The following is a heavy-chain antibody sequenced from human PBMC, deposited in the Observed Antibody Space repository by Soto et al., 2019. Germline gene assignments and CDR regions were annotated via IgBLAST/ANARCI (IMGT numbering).Heavy chain of an antibody. J-gene: IGHJ3*02. CDR2: IYYSGST. CDR3: ARDYGDYAFDAFDI. V-gene: IGHV4-59*01. Sequence: QVQLQESGPGLVKPSETLSLTCTVSGGSISSYYWSWIRQPPGKGLEWIGYIYYSGSTNYNPSLKSRVTISVDTSKNQCSLKLSSVTAADTAVYYCARDYGDYAFDAFDIWGQGTMVTVSS. D-gene: IGHD4-17*01. CDR1: GGSISSYY.